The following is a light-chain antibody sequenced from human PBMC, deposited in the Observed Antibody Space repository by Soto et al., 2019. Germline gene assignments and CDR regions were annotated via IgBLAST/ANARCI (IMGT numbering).Light chain of an antibody. J-gene: IGKJ1*01. CDR3: RQGTHWPPA. Sequence: DVVMTQSPLSLPVTLGQPASISCRSSQSLVYSDGNTYLNWFQQRPGQSQRRLIYKVSNRDSGVPDRFSRSGSGTDFTLKISRVEAEDVGVYYCRQGTHWPPAFGQGTKVEIK. CDR1: QSLVYSDGNTY. V-gene: IGKV2-30*01. CDR2: KVS.